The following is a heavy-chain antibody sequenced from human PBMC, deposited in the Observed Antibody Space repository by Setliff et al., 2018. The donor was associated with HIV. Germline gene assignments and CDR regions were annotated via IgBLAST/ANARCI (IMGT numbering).Heavy chain of an antibody. V-gene: IGHV3-21*01. J-gene: IGHJ4*02. CDR2: ISSDSRYI. CDR3: ARDPASSAYYARFDY. D-gene: IGHD3-22*01. CDR1: GFSFKTYN. Sequence: SLKISCAASGFSFKTYNMNWVRQAPGKGLEWVSSISSDSRYIYYADPLKGRFSISRDNAKNSLYLQMHSLRAEDTAVYYCARDPASSAYYARFDYWGPGILVTVSS.